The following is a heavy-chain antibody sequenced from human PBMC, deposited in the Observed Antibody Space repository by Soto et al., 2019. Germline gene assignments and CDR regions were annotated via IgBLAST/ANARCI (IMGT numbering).Heavy chain of an antibody. CDR2: ISYDGINK. Sequence: QVQLVESGGGVVQPGRSLRLSCAASGFTFSNYAMHWVRQAPGKGLEWVAVISYDGINKYYADSVKGRFIISRDNSKNTLPLQMNSLRAEDTAVYYCARDLAYYDSSGTTHQFPDYWGQGTLVTVSS. V-gene: IGHV3-30-3*01. CDR3: ARDLAYYDSSGTTHQFPDY. D-gene: IGHD3-22*01. J-gene: IGHJ4*02. CDR1: GFTFSNYA.